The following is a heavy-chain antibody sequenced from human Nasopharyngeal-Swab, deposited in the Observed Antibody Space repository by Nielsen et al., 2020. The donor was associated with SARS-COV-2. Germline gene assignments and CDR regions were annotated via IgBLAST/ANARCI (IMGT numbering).Heavy chain of an antibody. J-gene: IGHJ4*02. CDR3: AILSSGWPRRFDY. Sequence: SEPLSLTCTVSGYSISSSSYSWGWIRQPPGKELEWIVNIYYSGSPYYNPSLQSRVTISVDTSKNQFSLRLSSVTAADTAVYYCAILSSGWPRRFDYWGQGTLVTVSS. CDR2: IYYSGSP. CDR1: GYSISSSSYS. V-gene: IGHV4-39*01. D-gene: IGHD6-19*01.